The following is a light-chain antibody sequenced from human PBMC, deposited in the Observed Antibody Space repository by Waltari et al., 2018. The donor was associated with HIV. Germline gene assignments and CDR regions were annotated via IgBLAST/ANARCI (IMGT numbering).Light chain of an antibody. J-gene: IGKJ4*01. V-gene: IGKV1-39*01. CDR2: GAS. CDR3: HQTYTTPPT. CDR1: QPISTY. Sequence: QMTQSPSSLSASVGDRVTITCRASQPISTYLNWCQQKPGKAPNRLIYGASSMHSAVPSRVRGSGSGTNFTLTISSLQPEDFATYYCHQTYTTPPTFGGGTKVDIK.